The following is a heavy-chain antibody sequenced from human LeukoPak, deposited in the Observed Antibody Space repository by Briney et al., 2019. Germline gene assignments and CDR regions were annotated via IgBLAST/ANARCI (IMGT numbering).Heavy chain of an antibody. CDR3: ARGEYDILTGTPAPLVY. D-gene: IGHD3-9*01. Sequence: ASVKVSCKASGYTFTGYYMHWVRQAPGQGLEWMGWINPNSGGTNYAQKFQGRVTMTRDKSIRTAYMELSRLTSDDTAVYHCARGEYDILTGTPAPLVYWGQGTLVTVSS. CDR1: GYTFTGYY. V-gene: IGHV1-2*02. CDR2: INPNSGGT. J-gene: IGHJ4*02.